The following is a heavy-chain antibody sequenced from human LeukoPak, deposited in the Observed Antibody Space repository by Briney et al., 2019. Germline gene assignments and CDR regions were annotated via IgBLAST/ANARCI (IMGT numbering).Heavy chain of an antibody. CDR2: ISSSGSTI. CDR3: ARCGYYDSSGYYPLYFDY. V-gene: IGHV3-48*03. CDR1: GFTFSCYE. D-gene: IGHD3-22*01. J-gene: IGHJ4*02. Sequence: PGGSLRLSCAASGFTFSCYEMNWVRQAPGKGLEGVSYISSSGSTIYYADSVKGRFTISRDNAKNSLYLQMNSLRAEDTAVYYCARCGYYDSSGYYPLYFDYWGQGTLVTVSS.